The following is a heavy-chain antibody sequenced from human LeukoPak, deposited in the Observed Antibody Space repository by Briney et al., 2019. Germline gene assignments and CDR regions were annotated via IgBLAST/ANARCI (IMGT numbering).Heavy chain of an antibody. CDR2: INPSGGST. Sequence: ASVKASCKASGYTFTSYYMHWVRQAPGQGLEWMGIINPSGGSTSYAQKFQGRVTMTRDTSTSAVYMELSSLRSEDTAVYYCARDSGGTTGREYFDYWGQGTLVTVSS. D-gene: IGHD4-17*01. J-gene: IGHJ4*02. CDR3: ARDSGGTTGREYFDY. V-gene: IGHV1-46*01. CDR1: GYTFTSYY.